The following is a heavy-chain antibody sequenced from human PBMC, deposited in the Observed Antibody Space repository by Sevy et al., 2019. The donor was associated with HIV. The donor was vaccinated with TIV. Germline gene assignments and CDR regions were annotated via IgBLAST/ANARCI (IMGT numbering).Heavy chain of an antibody. CDR2: ISSSSRYK. V-gene: IGHV3-21*06. CDR1: GFTFSDYS. CDR3: ARASYTVTYMAGSPVF. D-gene: IGHD4-4*01. J-gene: IGHJ3*01. Sequence: GGSLRLSCAASGFTFSDYSMNWVRQAPGKELEWVSSISSSSRYKFYGDSVKGRFTVSRDNGKNSLYLQMNSLRAEDTAVYYCARASYTVTYMAGSPVFWGQGTMVTVSS.